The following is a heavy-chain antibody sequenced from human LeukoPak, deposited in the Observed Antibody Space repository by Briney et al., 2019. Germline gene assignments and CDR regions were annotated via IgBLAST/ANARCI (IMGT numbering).Heavy chain of an antibody. J-gene: IGHJ4*02. V-gene: IGHV4-59*05. Sequence: PSETLSLTCTVSGGSISSYYWNWIRQPPGKGLEWIGSIYYSGSTYYNPSLKSRVTISVDTSKNQFSLKLSSGTAADTAVYYCATGGVVTMFDYWGQGTLVTVSS. CDR3: ATGGVVTMFDY. D-gene: IGHD3-3*01. CDR2: IYYSGST. CDR1: GGSISSYY.